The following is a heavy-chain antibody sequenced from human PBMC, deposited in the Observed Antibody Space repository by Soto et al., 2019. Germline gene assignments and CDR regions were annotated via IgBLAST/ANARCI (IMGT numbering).Heavy chain of an antibody. V-gene: IGHV4-59*01. D-gene: IGHD1-26*01. Sequence: SETLSLTCTVSGGSISSYYWSWIRQPPGKGLEWIGYIYYSGSTNYNPSLKSRVTISVDTSKNQFSLKLSSVTAADTAVYYCARGNGSSVGATRYYRMDVWGHGTTVTVYS. J-gene: IGHJ6*02. CDR1: GGSISSYY. CDR3: ARGNGSSVGATRYYRMDV. CDR2: IYYSGST.